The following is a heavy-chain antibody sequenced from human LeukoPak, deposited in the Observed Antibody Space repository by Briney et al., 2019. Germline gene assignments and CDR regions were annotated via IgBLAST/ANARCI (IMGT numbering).Heavy chain of an antibody. D-gene: IGHD3-10*01. CDR3: ARITQWGVRENDAFDI. V-gene: IGHV4-39*07. J-gene: IGHJ3*02. CDR1: GGSISSSSYY. Sequence: MASETLSLTCTVSGGSISSSSYYWGWIRQPPGKGLEWIGSIYYSGSTYYNPSLKSRVTISVDTSKNQFSLKLSSVTAADTAVYYCARITQWGVRENDAFDIWGQGTMVTVSS. CDR2: IYYSGST.